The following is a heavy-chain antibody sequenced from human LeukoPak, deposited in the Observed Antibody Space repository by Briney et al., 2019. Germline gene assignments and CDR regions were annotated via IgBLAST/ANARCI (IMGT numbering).Heavy chain of an antibody. CDR3: ARDEQLAVDY. CDR1: GFTFSSYA. Sequence: GGSLRLSCAASGFTFSSYAMHWVRQAPGKGLEWVAVISYDGSNKYYADSVKGRFTISRDNSKNTLYLQMNSLRAEDMAVYYCARDEQLAVDYWGQGTLVTVSS. V-gene: IGHV3-30-3*01. CDR2: ISYDGSNK. D-gene: IGHD6-13*01. J-gene: IGHJ4*02.